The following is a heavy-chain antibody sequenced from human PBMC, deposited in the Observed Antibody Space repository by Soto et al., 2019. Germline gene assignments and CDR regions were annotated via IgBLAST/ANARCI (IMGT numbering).Heavy chain of an antibody. CDR3: ARALSVRYFDWLYWFDP. CDR1: GGSVSSGSYY. Sequence: SETLSLTCTVSGGSVSSGSYYWSWIRQPPGKGLEWIGYIYYSGSTNYNPSLKSRVTISVDTSKNQFSLKLSSVTAADTAVYYCARALSVRYFDWLYWFDPWGQGTLVTVSS. CDR2: IYYSGST. D-gene: IGHD3-9*01. V-gene: IGHV4-61*01. J-gene: IGHJ5*02.